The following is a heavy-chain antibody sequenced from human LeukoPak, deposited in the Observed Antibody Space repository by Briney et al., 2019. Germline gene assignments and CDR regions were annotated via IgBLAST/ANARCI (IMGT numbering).Heavy chain of an antibody. V-gene: IGHV4-61*02. CDR1: GGSISSGSYY. Sequence: SETLSLTRTVSGGSISSGSYYWSWIRQPAGKGLEWIGRIYTSGSTNYNPSLKSRVTISVDTSKNQFSLKLSSVTAADTAVYYCARQLPGGWFDPWGQGTLVTVSS. CDR2: IYTSGST. CDR3: ARQLPGGWFDP. D-gene: IGHD2-8*02. J-gene: IGHJ5*02.